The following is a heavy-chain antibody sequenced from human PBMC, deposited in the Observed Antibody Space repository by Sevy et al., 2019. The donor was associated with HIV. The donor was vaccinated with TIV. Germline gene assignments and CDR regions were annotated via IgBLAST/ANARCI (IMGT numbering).Heavy chain of an antibody. J-gene: IGHJ4*02. V-gene: IGHV4-59*08. CDR2: IYNNIGST. Sequence: SESLSLTCSVSDDSINSYYWSWIRQPPGKGLEWIGYIYNNIGSTSYNPPLTSRVTISVDTSKNQFSLRLAAVTAADTAVYYCAGGAVVIGTAATPVLDFWGQGSLVTVSS. CDR3: AGGAVVIGTAATPVLDF. CDR1: DDSINSYY. D-gene: IGHD2-2*01.